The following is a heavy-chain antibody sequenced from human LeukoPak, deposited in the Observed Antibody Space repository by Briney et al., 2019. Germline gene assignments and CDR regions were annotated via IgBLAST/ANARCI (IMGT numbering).Heavy chain of an antibody. J-gene: IGHJ4*02. CDR3: AKGFGSSGRDYFDY. CDR1: GITFSNYA. V-gene: IGHV3-23*01. Sequence: GGSLRLSCAASGITFSNYAMGWVRQAPGKGLEWVSSISDSGDTTYYADSVKGRFTVSRDNSKNTLYLQMNSLRAEDTALYYCAKGFGSSGRDYFDYWGQGTLVTVSA. CDR2: ISDSGDTT. D-gene: IGHD6-19*01.